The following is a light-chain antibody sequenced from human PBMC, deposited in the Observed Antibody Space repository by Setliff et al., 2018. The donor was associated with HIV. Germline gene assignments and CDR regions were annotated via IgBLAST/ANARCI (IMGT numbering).Light chain of an antibody. CDR2: EVI. J-gene: IGLJ1*01. CDR1: SSDIGGYNY. CDR3: CSYAGSSLV. Sequence: QSVLAQPASVSGSPGQSITISCTGTSSDIGGYNYVSWYQQHPGKAPKVMIYEVISRPSGVPNRFSASKSGNTASLTISGLQADDEADYYCCSYAGSSLVFGTGTKVTVL. V-gene: IGLV2-14*01.